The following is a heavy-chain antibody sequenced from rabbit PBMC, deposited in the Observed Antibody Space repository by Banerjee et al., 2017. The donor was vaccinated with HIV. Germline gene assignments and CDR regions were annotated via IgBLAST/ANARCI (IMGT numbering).Heavy chain of an antibody. CDR2: IYTGSSGST. CDR3: ARDTNGAGDGYGSFNL. D-gene: IGHD6-1*01. Sequence: QSLEESGGDLVKPGASLTLTCTASGFSFSRSYWICWVRQAPGKGLEWIGCIYTGSSGSTYYASWAKGRFTISKTSSTTVTLQMTSLTAADTATYFCARDTNGAGDGYGSFNLWGPGTLVTVS. J-gene: IGHJ4*01. CDR1: GFSFSRSYW. V-gene: IGHV1S40*01.